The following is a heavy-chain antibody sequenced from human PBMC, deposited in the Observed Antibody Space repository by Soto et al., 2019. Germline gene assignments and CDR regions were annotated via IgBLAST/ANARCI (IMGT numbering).Heavy chain of an antibody. J-gene: IGHJ4*02. CDR3: ARGFFGDPADY. Sequence: SETLSLTCAVYGGSFSGYYWSWIRQPPGKGLEWIGEINHSGSTNYNPSLKSRVTISVDTSKNQFSLKLSSVTAADTAVYYCARGFFGDPADYWGQGTLVTVSS. V-gene: IGHV4-34*01. CDR2: INHSGST. D-gene: IGHD3-10*01. CDR1: GGSFSGYY.